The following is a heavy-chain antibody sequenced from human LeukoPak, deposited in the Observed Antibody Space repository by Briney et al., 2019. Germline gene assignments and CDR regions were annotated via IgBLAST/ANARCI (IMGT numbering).Heavy chain of an antibody. Sequence: GGSLRLSCAVSGLTFSSSWMDWVRQAPGKGLEWVSGMTGGGATYHADPVEGRLVISRDNSKNTVYLQMNSLRAEDTAVYYCARGYYDIVSMDVWGQGTTVTVSS. J-gene: IGHJ6*02. CDR2: MTGGGAT. V-gene: IGHV3-23*01. D-gene: IGHD3-22*01. CDR3: ARGYYDIVSMDV. CDR1: GLTFSSSW.